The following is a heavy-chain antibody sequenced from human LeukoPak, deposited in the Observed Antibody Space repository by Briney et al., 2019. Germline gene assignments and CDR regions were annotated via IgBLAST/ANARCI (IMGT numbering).Heavy chain of an antibody. Sequence: SQSLSLTCAISGDSVSSNSAAWNWIRQSPSRGLEWLGRTFYRPKWYNDYAVYVKSRITINPDTSKTQFSLQLSSVTPVGTAVYYCARGLEVGSGSYILYCFDYWGQGTLVTVSS. CDR3: ARGLEVGSGSYILYCFDY. CDR2: TFYRPKWYN. CDR1: GDSVSSNSAA. V-gene: IGHV6-1*01. D-gene: IGHD3-10*01. J-gene: IGHJ4*03.